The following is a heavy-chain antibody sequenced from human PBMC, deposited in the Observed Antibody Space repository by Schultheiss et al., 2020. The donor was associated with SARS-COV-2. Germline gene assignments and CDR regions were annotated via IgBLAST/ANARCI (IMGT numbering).Heavy chain of an antibody. Sequence: GGSLRLSCAASGFTFSTYAMTWVRQAPGKGLNWVSAISGSGGSTYYADSVKGRFTISRDNSKNTLYLQMNNLRAEDTAVFYCAKVLYTALVTPDYWGQGTLVTVSS. CDR2: ISGSGGST. CDR1: GFTFSTYA. CDR3: AKVLYTALVTPDY. V-gene: IGHV3-23*01. J-gene: IGHJ4*02. D-gene: IGHD5-18*01.